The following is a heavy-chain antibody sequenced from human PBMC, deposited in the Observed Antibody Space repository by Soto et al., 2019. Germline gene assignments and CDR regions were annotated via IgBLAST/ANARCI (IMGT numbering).Heavy chain of an antibody. CDR2: IYYSGST. V-gene: IGHV4-59*08. D-gene: IGHD3-3*01. CDR1: GGSISSYY. CDR3: ARQGFTSFYYDFWSGYDTYFDY. Sequence: SETLSLTCTVSGGSISSYYWSWIRQPPGKGLEWIGYIYYSGSTNYNPSLKSRVTISVDTSKNQFSLKLSSVTAADTAVYYCARQGFTSFYYDFWSGYDTYFDYWGQGTLVTVSS. J-gene: IGHJ4*02.